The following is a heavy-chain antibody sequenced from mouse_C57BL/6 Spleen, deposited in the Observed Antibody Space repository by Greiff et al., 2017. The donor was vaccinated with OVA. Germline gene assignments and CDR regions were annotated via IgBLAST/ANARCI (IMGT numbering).Heavy chain of an antibody. Sequence: QVQLKQSGAELVKPGASVKLSCKASGYTFTEYTIHWVKQRSGQGLEWIGWFYPGSGSIKYNEKFKDMATLTADKSSSTVYMELSRLTSEDSAVYFCARHEDRGWLLRAWFAYWGQGTLVTVSA. CDR2: FYPGSGSI. CDR1: GYTFTEYT. J-gene: IGHJ3*01. CDR3: ARHEDRGWLLRAWFAY. V-gene: IGHV1-62-2*01. D-gene: IGHD2-3*01.